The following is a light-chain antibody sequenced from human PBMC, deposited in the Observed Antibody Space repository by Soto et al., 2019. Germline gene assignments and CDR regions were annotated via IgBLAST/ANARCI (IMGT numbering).Light chain of an antibody. J-gene: IGKJ1*01. CDR1: QSIAWW. CDR3: QQYSSPWT. CDR2: KAS. Sequence: DIQMTQSPSTLSASVGDRVTITCRASQSIAWWLAWYQQKPGKAPKLLIYKASILGSGVPSRFSGSGSGTEFTLTISSLQPDDIATYYCQQYSSPWTFGQGTTVDIK. V-gene: IGKV1-5*03.